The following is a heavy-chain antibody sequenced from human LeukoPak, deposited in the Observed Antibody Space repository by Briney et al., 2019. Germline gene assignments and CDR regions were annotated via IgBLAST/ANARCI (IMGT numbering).Heavy chain of an antibody. D-gene: IGHD4-17*01. V-gene: IGHV3-30-3*01. Sequence: PGRSLRLSCAASGFTFSSYAMHWVRQAPGKGLEWVAVISYDGSNKYYADSVKGRFTISRDNSKNTLYLQMNSLRAEDTAVYYCARDPYGDYVPDDAFDIWGQGTMVTVSS. J-gene: IGHJ3*02. CDR3: ARDPYGDYVPDDAFDI. CDR1: GFTFSSYA. CDR2: ISYDGSNK.